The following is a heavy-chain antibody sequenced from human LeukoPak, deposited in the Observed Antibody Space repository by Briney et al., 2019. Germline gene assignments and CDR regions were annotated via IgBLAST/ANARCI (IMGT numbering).Heavy chain of an antibody. CDR1: GFTFSDYY. V-gene: IGHV3-11*05. CDR2: ISSSSSYT. D-gene: IGHD3-16*02. Sequence: GGSLRLSCAASGFTFSDYYMSWIRQAPGKGLEWVSYISSSSSYTNYADSVKGRFTISRDNAKNSLYLQMNSLRAEDTAVYYCARDWAYLWGSYRPFFDHWGQGTLVTVSS. J-gene: IGHJ4*02. CDR3: ARDWAYLWGSYRPFFDH.